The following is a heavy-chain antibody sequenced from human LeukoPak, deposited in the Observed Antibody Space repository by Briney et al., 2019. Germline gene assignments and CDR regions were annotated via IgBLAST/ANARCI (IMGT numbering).Heavy chain of an antibody. CDR3: ARLRGRLSPFDH. J-gene: IGHJ4*02. Sequence: SETLSLTCTVSGGSISSSSYYWGWIRQPPGKGLEWIGSIYYSGSTYYNPSLKSRVTISVDTSKNQFSLNLRSVTAADTAVYYCARLRGRLSPFDHWGQGTLVTVSS. D-gene: IGHD4/OR15-4a*01. CDR1: GGSISSSSYY. CDR2: IYYSGST. V-gene: IGHV4-39*01.